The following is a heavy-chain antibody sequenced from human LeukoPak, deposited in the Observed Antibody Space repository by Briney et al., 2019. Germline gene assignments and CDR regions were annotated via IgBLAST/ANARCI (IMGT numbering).Heavy chain of an antibody. CDR3: ARRPRDSSSWYPFDY. CDR1: GGSISGSSYY. CDR2: IYYSGST. V-gene: IGHV4-39*01. D-gene: IGHD6-13*01. J-gene: IGHJ4*02. Sequence: PSETLSLTCTVSGGSISGSSYYWGWVRQPPGTGLEWIGSIYYSGSTYDNPSLKSRVTISVDTSKNQFSLKLSSVTAADTAVYYCARRPRDSSSWYPFDYWGQGTLVTVSS.